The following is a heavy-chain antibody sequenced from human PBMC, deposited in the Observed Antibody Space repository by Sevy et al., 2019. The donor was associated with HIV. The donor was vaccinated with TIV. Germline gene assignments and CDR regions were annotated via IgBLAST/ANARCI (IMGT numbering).Heavy chain of an antibody. CDR2: IYPTDSHI. J-gene: IGHJ4*02. V-gene: IGHV5-51*01. CDR1: GYNFRGYW. CDR3: ARSSFYYDNSGFYAFDF. Sequence: GESLKISCKGSGYNFRGYWVGWVRQMPGKGLEWMGIIYPTDSHIIYSPSLQVQVTISVDKSITTAYLQWRSLKTSDTAMYYCARSSFYYDNSGFYAFDFWGQGTLVTVSS. D-gene: IGHD3-22*01.